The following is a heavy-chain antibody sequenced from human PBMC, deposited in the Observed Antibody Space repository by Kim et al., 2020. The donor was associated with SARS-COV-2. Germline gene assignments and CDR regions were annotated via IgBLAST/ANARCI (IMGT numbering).Heavy chain of an antibody. CDR1: GFTFSSYG. CDR2: IWYDGSNT. CDR3: ARDAQLADFDY. D-gene: IGHD2-2*01. V-gene: IGHV3-33*01. Sequence: GGSLRLSCAASGFTFSSYGMHWVRQAPGKGLEWVAVIWYDGSNTYYADSVKGRFTISRDNSKNTLYLQMNSLRAEDTAVYYCARDAQLADFDYWGHGTLVTASS. J-gene: IGHJ4*01.